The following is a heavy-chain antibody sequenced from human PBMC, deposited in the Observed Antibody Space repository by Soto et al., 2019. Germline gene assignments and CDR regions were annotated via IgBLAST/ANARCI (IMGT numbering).Heavy chain of an antibody. D-gene: IGHD4-17*01. J-gene: IGHJ6*02. CDR2: ISYDGNNK. CDR1: GFTFSTFG. Sequence: ESGGGVVPPGASLRLSCAASGFTFSTFGMHWVRQTPGTGLEWAAVISYDGNNKVYADSVKGRFTISRDNFKNTVDLVMNNLKVDDTAVYYCAKDLQAYGDYDYYCYGLDVWGQGATVSVSS. CDR3: AKDLQAYGDYDYYCYGLDV. V-gene: IGHV3-30*18.